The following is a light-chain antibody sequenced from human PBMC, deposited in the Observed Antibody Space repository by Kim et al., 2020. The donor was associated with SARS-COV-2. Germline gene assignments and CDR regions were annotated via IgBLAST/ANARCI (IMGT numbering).Light chain of an antibody. V-gene: IGLV1-40*01. Sequence: QSVLTQPPSVSGAPGQRVTISCTGSSTNIGAGYDGHWYQQLPGTAPKLLIYGNSNRPSGVPDRFSGSKSGTSASLAITGLQAEDEADYYCQSYDSSLSSYVFGTGTKVTVL. CDR1: STNIGAGYD. CDR2: GNS. J-gene: IGLJ1*01. CDR3: QSYDSSLSSYV.